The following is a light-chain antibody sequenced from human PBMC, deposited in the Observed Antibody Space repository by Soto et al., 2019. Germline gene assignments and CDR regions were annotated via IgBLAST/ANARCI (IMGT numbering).Light chain of an antibody. CDR1: QSVSSN. Sequence: EIVMTQSPATLSVSPGERATLSCRASQSVSSNLAWYQQKPGQAPRLLLYGASTRATGIPARFSGSGSGTEFTLTISSLPSEDFAVYYCQQYDNWPETFGQGTKVEIK. CDR3: QQYDNWPET. J-gene: IGKJ1*01. V-gene: IGKV3-15*01. CDR2: GAS.